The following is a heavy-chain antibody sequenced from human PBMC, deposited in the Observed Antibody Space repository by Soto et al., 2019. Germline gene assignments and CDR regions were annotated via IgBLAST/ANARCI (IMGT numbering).Heavy chain of an antibody. D-gene: IGHD3-3*01. CDR2: IYYSGST. CDR3: ARATILGYYYYYMDV. V-gene: IGHV4-59*01. CDR1: GGSISSYY. Sequence: SETLSLTCTVSGGSISSYYWSWIRQPPGKGLDWIGYIYYSGSTNYNPSLKSRVTISVDTSKNQFSLKLSSVTAADTAVYYCARATILGYYYYYMDVWGKGTTVTVSS. J-gene: IGHJ6*03.